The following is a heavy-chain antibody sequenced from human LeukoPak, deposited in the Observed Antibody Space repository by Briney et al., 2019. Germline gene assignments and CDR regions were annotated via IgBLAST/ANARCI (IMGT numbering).Heavy chain of an antibody. Sequence: SDTLSLTCTVSGGSLSSHYWSWIRQPPGKGLEWIGYIYYSGSTNYNPSLKSRVTISVDTSKNQFSLKLSSVTAADTAVYYCARDLGRYGDYPPGNGMDVWGQGTTVTVSS. J-gene: IGHJ6*02. CDR3: ARDLGRYGDYPPGNGMDV. CDR1: GGSLSSHY. CDR2: IYYSGST. D-gene: IGHD4-17*01. V-gene: IGHV4-59*11.